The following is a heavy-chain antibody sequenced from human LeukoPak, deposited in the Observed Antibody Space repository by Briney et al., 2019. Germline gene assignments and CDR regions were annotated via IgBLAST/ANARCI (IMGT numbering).Heavy chain of an antibody. V-gene: IGHV3-23*01. CDR3: AKYLGKYSYGYSGLDY. Sequence: PGGSLRRSCAASGFTFSSCAMTWVRQAPGKGLEWVSSLSGSGASTFYADSVKGRFTISRDNSKNTLSLQMSSLRAEDTAVYFCAKYLGKYSYGYSGLDYWGQGTLVTVSS. J-gene: IGHJ4*02. CDR2: LSGSGAST. CDR1: GFTFSSCA. D-gene: IGHD5-18*01.